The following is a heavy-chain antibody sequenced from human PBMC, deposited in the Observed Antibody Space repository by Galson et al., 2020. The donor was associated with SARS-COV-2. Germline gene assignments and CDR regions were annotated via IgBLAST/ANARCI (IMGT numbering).Heavy chain of an antibody. CDR3: ARRLSSGLYILDF. V-gene: IGHV5-51*01. J-gene: IGHJ4*02. D-gene: IGHD3-22*01. Sequence: KIGESLKISCKASGYDFTSYWIGWVRQMPGKGLEWMVIIYPADSYTTYSPSFRGQVTISADKSISTSYLQWSSLKASDTAMYYCARRLSSGLYILDFWGQGTLVTVSS. CDR2: IYPADSYT. CDR1: GYDFTSYW.